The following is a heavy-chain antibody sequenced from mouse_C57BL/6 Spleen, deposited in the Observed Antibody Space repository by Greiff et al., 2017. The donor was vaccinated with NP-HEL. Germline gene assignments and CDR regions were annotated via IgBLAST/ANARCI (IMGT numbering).Heavy chain of an antibody. V-gene: IGHV1-53*01. D-gene: IGHD1-1*01. CDR1: GYTFTSYW. CDR2: INPSNGGT. Sequence: QVQLQQPGTELVKPGASVKLSCKASGYTFTSYWMHWVKQRPGQGLEWIGNINPSNGGTNYNEKFKSKATLTVDKSSSTAYMQLSSLTSEDSAVYYWARPHYYGSREDYFDYWGQGTTLTVSS. CDR3: ARPHYYGSREDYFDY. J-gene: IGHJ2*01.